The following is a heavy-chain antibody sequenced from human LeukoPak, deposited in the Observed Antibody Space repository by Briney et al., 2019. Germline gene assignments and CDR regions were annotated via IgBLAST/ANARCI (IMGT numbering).Heavy chain of an antibody. J-gene: IGHJ6*03. D-gene: IGHD6-13*01. Sequence: PSETLSLTCTVSGDSISSGGYYWGWIRQPPGKGLEWIGSIYYSGSTYYNPSLKSRVTISVDTSKNQFSLKLSSVTAADTAVYYCARDSRSWSYYYMDVWGKGTTVTVSS. V-gene: IGHV4-39*07. CDR2: IYYSGST. CDR1: GDSISSGGYY. CDR3: ARDSRSWSYYYMDV.